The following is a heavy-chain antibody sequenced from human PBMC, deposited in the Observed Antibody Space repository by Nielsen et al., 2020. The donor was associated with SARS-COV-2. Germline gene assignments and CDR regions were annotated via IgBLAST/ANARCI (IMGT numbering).Heavy chain of an antibody. CDR2: ISSSGSTI. CDR3: ARGRYGSGSTLEY. J-gene: IGHJ4*02. V-gene: IGHV3-48*03. CDR1: GFTFSSYE. Sequence: GGSLRLSCAASGFTFSSYEMNWVRQAPGKGLEWVSYISSSGSTIYHADSVKGRFTISRDNAKNSLYLQMNSLRAEDTAVYYCARGRYGSGSTLEYWGQGTLVTVSS. D-gene: IGHD3-10*01.